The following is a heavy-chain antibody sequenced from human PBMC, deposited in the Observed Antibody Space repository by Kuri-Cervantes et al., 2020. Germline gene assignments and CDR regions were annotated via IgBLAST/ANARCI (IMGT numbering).Heavy chain of an antibody. V-gene: IGHV1-46*01. CDR1: GYTFTSYY. Sequence: ASVKVSCKASGYTFTSYYMHWVRQAPGQGLEWMGIINPSGGSTSYAQKLQGRVTMTRDTSTSTAYMELSSLRSEDTAVYYCARDGHFWHSSWYYYNPALDYWGQGTLVTVSS. D-gene: IGHD6-13*01. CDR3: ARDGHFWHSSWYYYNPALDY. J-gene: IGHJ4*02. CDR2: INPSGGST.